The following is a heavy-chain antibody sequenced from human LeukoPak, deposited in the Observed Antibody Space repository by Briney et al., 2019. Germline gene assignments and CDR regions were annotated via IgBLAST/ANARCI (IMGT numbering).Heavy chain of an antibody. CDR3: ARWGESTVVTPGDAFDI. Sequence: GGSLRLSCAASGFIFSDYYMSWIRQAPGKGLEWISYISRGGTTTYYADSVKGRFTISRDNAKNSLYLQMNSLRAEDTAVYYCARWGESTVVTPGDAFDIWGQGTMVTVSS. V-gene: IGHV3-11*04. CDR2: ISRGGTTT. J-gene: IGHJ3*02. CDR1: GFIFSDYY. D-gene: IGHD4-23*01.